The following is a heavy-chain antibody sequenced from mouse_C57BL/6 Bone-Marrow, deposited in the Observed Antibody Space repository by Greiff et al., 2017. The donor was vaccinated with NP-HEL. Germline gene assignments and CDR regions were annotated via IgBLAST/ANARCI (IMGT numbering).Heavy chain of an antibody. CDR2: IDPENGDT. Sequence: VQLQQSGAELVRPGASVKLSCTASGFNIKDDYMHWVKQRPEQGLEWIGWIDPENGDTEYASKFQGKATITADASSNTAYLQLSSLTSEDTAVYYCTTNWPLDYWGQGTSVTVSS. D-gene: IGHD4-1*01. CDR3: TTNWPLDY. V-gene: IGHV14-4*01. CDR1: GFNIKDDY. J-gene: IGHJ4*01.